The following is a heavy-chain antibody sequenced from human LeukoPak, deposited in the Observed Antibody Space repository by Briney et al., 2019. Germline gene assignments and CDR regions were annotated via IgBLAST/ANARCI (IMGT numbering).Heavy chain of an antibody. J-gene: IGHJ4*02. CDR2: ISSSSSYI. CDR1: GFTFDDYA. D-gene: IGHD6-19*01. Sequence: GGSLRLSCAASGFTFDDYAMHWFRQAPGKGLEWVSSISSSSSYIYYADSVKGRFTISRDNAKNSLYLQMNSLRAEDTAVYYCARAGYSSGWYVDYFDYWGQGTLVTVSS. V-gene: IGHV3-21*01. CDR3: ARAGYSSGWYVDYFDY.